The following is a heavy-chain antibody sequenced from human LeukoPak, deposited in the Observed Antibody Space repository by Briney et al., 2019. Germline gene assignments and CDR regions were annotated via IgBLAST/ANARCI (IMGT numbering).Heavy chain of an antibody. CDR2: IIPIFGTA. Sequence: SVKVSCKASGGTFSSYAIDWVRQAPGQGLEWMGGIIPIFGTANYAQKFQDRVTITADESTSTAYMELSSLRSEDTAIYYCASRLYCSNTRCRNFPFAYWGQGTLVTVSS. D-gene: IGHD2-2*01. J-gene: IGHJ4*02. V-gene: IGHV1-69*01. CDR1: GGTFSSYA. CDR3: ASRLYCSNTRCRNFPFAY.